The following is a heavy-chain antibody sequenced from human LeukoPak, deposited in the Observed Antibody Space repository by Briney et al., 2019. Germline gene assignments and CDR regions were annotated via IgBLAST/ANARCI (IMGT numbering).Heavy chain of an antibody. CDR3: ARDISPIGVVPDY. Sequence: PGGSLRLSCAASGFTFSSYSMNWVRQAPGKGLEWVSSISSSSSYIYYADSVKGRFTISRDNAKNSLYLQMNSLRAEDTAVYYCARDISPIGVVPDYWGQGTLVTVSS. CDR2: ISSSSSYI. V-gene: IGHV3-21*01. CDR1: GFTFSSYS. J-gene: IGHJ4*02. D-gene: IGHD2-2*01.